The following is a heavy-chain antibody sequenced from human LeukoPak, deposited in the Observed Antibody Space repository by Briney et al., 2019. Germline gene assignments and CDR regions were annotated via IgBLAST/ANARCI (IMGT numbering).Heavy chain of an antibody. CDR3: AREIRGYGFDF. V-gene: IGHV4-38-2*02. CDR2: IYHTETT. CDR1: GYSIGSGYY. J-gene: IGHJ4*02. Sequence: PSETLSLTCVVSGYSIGSGYYWGWIRQPPGKGLEWIGTIYHTETTYYNPSLKSRVTISVDTSKNQFSLKLSSVTAADTAVFYCAREIRGYGFDFWGQGTLVTVSS. D-gene: IGHD5-12*01.